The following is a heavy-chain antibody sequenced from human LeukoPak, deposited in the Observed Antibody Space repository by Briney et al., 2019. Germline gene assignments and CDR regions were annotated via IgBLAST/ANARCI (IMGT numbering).Heavy chain of an antibody. CDR3: ATRSGHL. Sequence: SETLSLTCTVSGGSISDYYWSWIRQPPGKGLEWIAYMYPSGSTNYNPSLKSRVTISVDTSKNQFSLNLSSVTAADTAVYYCATRSGHLWGQGTMVTVSS. CDR1: GGSISDYY. J-gene: IGHJ3*01. CDR2: MYPSGST. V-gene: IGHV4-4*08.